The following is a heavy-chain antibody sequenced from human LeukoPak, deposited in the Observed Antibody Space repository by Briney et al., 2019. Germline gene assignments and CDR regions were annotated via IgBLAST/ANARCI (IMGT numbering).Heavy chain of an antibody. CDR2: ITTSSSYI. D-gene: IGHD5-18*01. CDR3: ARDLGGYSYGSHFDY. Sequence: GGSLRLSCAASGFTFSTYYMNWVRQAPGKGLEWVSSITTSSSYIYYADSVKGRFTISRDNAKNSLYLQMNSLRAEDTAVYYCARDLGGYSYGSHFDYWGQGTLVTVSS. V-gene: IGHV3-21*01. J-gene: IGHJ4*02. CDR1: GFTFSTYY.